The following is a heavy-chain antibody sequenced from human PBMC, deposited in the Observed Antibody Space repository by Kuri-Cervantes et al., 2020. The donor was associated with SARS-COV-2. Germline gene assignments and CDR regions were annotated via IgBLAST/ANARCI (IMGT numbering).Heavy chain of an antibody. Sequence: AGSLTLACAASGFSFSGHCIHWVRQAPGKWLVWVSRINPDVSYTNNTDSVKGRFTISRDNAKNSLYLQMNSQRAEDTAVYYCVRDGDHWNFDYWGQGTLVTVSS. CDR3: VRDGDHWNFDY. J-gene: IGHJ4*02. CDR1: GFSFSGHC. D-gene: IGHD1-1*01. V-gene: IGHV3-74*01. CDR2: INPDVSYT.